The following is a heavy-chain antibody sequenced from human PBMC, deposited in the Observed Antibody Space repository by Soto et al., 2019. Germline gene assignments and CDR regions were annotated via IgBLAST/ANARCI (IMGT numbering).Heavy chain of an antibody. CDR1: GGTFSSYA. Sequence: QVQLVQSGAEVKKPGSSVKVSCKASGGTFSSYAISWVRQAPGQGLEWMGGIIPIFGTANYAQKFQGRVTITADESTSTAYMELSSLRSEDSATYYCASRPPNDNYYGVLDYWGQGTLVTVSS. V-gene: IGHV1-69*01. CDR3: ASRPPNDNYYGVLDY. CDR2: IIPIFGTA. J-gene: IGHJ4*02. D-gene: IGHD3-3*01.